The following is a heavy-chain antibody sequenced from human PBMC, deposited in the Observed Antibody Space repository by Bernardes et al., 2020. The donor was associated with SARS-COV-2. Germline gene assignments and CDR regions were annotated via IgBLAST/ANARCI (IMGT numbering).Heavy chain of an antibody. CDR1: GYTFTSYG. D-gene: IGHD2-2*02. CDR3: ARDEEYCSSTSCYRYFDY. J-gene: IGHJ4*02. V-gene: IGHV1-18*01. Sequence: ASVKVSCKASGYTFTSYGISWVRQAPGQGLEWMGWISAYNGNTNYAQKLQGRVTMTTDTSTSTAYMELRSLRSDDTAVYYCARDEEYCSSTSCYRYFDYWGQGTLVTVSS. CDR2: ISAYNGNT.